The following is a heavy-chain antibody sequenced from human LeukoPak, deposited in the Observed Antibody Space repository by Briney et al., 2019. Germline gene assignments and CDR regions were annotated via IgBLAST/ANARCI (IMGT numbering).Heavy chain of an antibody. CDR3: ARVPGDGYNFSFDY. CDR1: GYTFTGYY. V-gene: IGHV1-46*01. J-gene: IGHJ4*02. CDR2: INPTGGGT. Sequence: EASVKVSCKASGYTFTGYYMHWVRQAPGQGLEWMGIINPTGGGTNYAQKFQGRVTVTRDTSTSTVYMELSSLRSEDTAVYYCARVPGDGYNFSFDYWGQGTLVTVSS. D-gene: IGHD5-24*01.